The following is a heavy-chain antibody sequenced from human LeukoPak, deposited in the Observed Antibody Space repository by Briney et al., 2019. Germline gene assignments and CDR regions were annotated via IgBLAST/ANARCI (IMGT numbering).Heavy chain of an antibody. CDR2: IYYSGST. V-gene: IGHV4-59*11. CDR3: ARDRGGVFDY. D-gene: IGHD3-10*01. Sequence: SETLSLTCIVSGGSISSHYWSWIRQPPGKGLEWIGYIYYSGSTNYNPSLKSRVTISVDTSKNQFSLKLSSVTAADTAVYYCARDRGGVFDYWGQGTLVTVSS. J-gene: IGHJ4*02. CDR1: GGSISSHY.